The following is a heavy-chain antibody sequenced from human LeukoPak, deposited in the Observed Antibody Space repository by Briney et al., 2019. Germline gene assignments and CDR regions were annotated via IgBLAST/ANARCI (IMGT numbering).Heavy chain of an antibody. D-gene: IGHD4-17*01. J-gene: IGHJ4*02. Sequence: GRSLRLSCAASGFTFSSYGMHWVRQAPGKGLEWVAVISYDGSNKYYADSVKGRFTISRDNSKNTLYLQMNSLRAEDTAVYYCAKYDYGDYHLGYWGQGTLVLVSS. CDR1: GFTFSSYG. CDR3: AKYDYGDYHLGY. V-gene: IGHV3-30*18. CDR2: ISYDGSNK.